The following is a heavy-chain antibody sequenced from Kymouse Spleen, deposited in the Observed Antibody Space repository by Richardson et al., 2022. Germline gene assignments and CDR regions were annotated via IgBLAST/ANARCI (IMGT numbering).Heavy chain of an antibody. V-gene: IGHV1-3*01. CDR3: AIVVVPAAMLYYYGMDV. CDR2: INAGNGNT. D-gene: IGHD2-2*02. Sequence: QVQLVQSGAEVKKPGASVKVSCKASGYTFTSYAMHWVRQAPGQRLEWMGWINAGNGNTKYSQKFQGRVTITRDTSASTAYMELSSLRSEDTAVYYCAIVVVPAAMLYYYGMDVWGQGTTVTVSS. CDR1: GYTFTSYA. J-gene: IGHJ6*02.